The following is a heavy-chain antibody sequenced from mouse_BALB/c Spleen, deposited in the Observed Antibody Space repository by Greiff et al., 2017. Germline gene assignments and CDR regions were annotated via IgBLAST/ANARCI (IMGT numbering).Heavy chain of an antibody. V-gene: IGHV5-12-2*01. CDR3: ARHVQAMDY. CDR2: ISNGGGST. J-gene: IGHJ4*01. CDR1: GFTFSSYT. Sequence: EVQRVESGGGLVQPGGSLKLSCAASGFTFSSYTMSWVRQTPEKRLEWVAYISNGGGSTYYPDTVKGRFTISRDNAKNTLYLQMSSLKSEDTAMYYCARHVQAMDYWGQGTSVTVSS.